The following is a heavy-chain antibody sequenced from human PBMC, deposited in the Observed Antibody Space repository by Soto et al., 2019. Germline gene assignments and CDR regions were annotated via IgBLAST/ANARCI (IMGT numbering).Heavy chain of an antibody. CDR3: ARGSVAGNFDY. CDR2: IHSSDST. D-gene: IGHD6-19*01. V-gene: IGHV4-61*03. CDR1: GGSVTSDSYY. J-gene: IGHJ4*02. Sequence: QVHLQASGPGLMQPSETLSLTCTVSGGSVTSDSYYWTWIRQSPGKGLEWIGYIHSSDSTNYNPSLKSRITISLETSRNHFSLKLTSVTAADTAIYYCARGSVAGNFDYWGQGTLVAVS.